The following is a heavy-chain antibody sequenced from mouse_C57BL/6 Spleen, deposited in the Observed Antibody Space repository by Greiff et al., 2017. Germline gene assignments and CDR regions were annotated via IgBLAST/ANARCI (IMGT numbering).Heavy chain of an antibody. Sequence: VQRVESGPGLVQPSQSLSITCTVSGFSLTSYGVHWVRQSPGKGLEWLGVIWSGGSTDYNAAFISRLSISKDNSKSQVFFKMNSLQADDTAIYYCARNEGFDYYGSFDYWGQGTTLTVSS. CDR1: GFSLTSYG. V-gene: IGHV2-2*01. CDR2: IWSGGST. J-gene: IGHJ2*01. D-gene: IGHD1-1*01. CDR3: ARNEGFDYYGSFDY.